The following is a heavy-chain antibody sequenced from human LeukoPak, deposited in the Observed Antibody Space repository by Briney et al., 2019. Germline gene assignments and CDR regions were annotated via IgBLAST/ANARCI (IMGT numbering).Heavy chain of an antibody. CDR2: ISDTGKTT. V-gene: IGHV3-23*01. D-gene: IGHD4/OR15-4a*01. CDR3: ARGGAYDYGVLDA. J-gene: IGHJ5*02. CDR1: RFAISNHA. Sequence: PGGSLRLSCEASRFAISNHAMTWVRQAPGEGLHWASTISDTGKTTFYRASVRGRFTISRDISNNTLYLQMDGLRADDTAVYYCARGGAYDYGVLDAWGQGTLVTVSS.